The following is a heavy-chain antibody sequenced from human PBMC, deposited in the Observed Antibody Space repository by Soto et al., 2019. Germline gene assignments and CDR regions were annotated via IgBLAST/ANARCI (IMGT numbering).Heavy chain of an antibody. CDR2: IDYSGST. J-gene: IGHJ6*02. CDR3: AREGTTVDSYYYYGMDV. Sequence: QVQLQESGPGLVKPSETLSLTCTVSGGSISSYYWSWIRQPPGKGLEWIGYIDYSGSTNYNPSLKSRVTISVDTSKKQFSLKLSSVTAADTAVYYCAREGTTVDSYYYYGMDVWGQGTTVTVSS. D-gene: IGHD1-1*01. V-gene: IGHV4-59*01. CDR1: GGSISSYY.